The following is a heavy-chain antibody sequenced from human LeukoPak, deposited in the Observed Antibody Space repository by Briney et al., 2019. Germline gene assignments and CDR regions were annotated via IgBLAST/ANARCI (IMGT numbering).Heavy chain of an antibody. J-gene: IGHJ4*02. CDR3: ARGRGSSWTGDFDY. D-gene: IGHD6-13*01. V-gene: IGHV1-69*13. Sequence: ASVKVSCKASGGTFSSYAISWVRQAPGQGLEWMGGIIPIFGTANYAQKFQGRVTITADESTSTAYMELSSPRSEDTAVYYCARGRGSSWTGDFDYWGQGTLVTVSS. CDR1: GGTFSSYA. CDR2: IIPIFGTA.